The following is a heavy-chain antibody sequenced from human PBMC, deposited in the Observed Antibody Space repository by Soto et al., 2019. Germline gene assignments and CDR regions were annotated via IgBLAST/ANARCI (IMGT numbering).Heavy chain of an antibody. V-gene: IGHV5-51*01. J-gene: IGHJ6*02. CDR3: ARRNSGSYDMDV. CDR2: IYPGNSDT. D-gene: IGHD6-19*01. Sequence: PGESLKISCKASGYSFTTYWIGWVRQMPGKGLEWMGIIYPGNSDTKYSPSFQGQVTISADKSISTAYLQWSSLKVSDTAIYYCARRNSGSYDMDVWGQGTTVTVSS. CDR1: GYSFTTYW.